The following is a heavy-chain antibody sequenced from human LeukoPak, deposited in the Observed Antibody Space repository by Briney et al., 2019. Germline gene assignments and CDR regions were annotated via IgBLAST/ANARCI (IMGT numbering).Heavy chain of an antibody. J-gene: IGHJ4*02. CDR1: GFTFSSYW. V-gene: IGHV3-7*01. CDR2: IKQDGSEK. D-gene: IGHD3-10*01. Sequence: PGGSLRLSCAASGFTFSSYWMSWVRQAPGKGLEWVANIKQDGSEKYYVDSVKGRFTISRDNAKNSLYLQMNSLRAEDTAVYYCASYYRNLWFGERGVYWGQGTLVTVSS. CDR3: ASYYRNLWFGERGVY.